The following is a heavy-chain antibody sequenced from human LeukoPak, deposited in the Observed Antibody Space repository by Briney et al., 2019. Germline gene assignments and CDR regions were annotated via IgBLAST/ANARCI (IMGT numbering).Heavy chain of an antibody. Sequence: PSETLSLTCAVSGDSISSGYYWGWLRQSPGKGPEWIGSINHNGDTYYNPSLRSRVSLSLGTSTNQFSLKLNSVTAADTAVYYCARALGTGYALVFDCWGQGTLVTVSS. CDR2: INHNGDT. V-gene: IGHV4-38-2*01. CDR3: ARALGTGYALVFDC. J-gene: IGHJ4*02. D-gene: IGHD5-12*01. CDR1: GDSISSGYY.